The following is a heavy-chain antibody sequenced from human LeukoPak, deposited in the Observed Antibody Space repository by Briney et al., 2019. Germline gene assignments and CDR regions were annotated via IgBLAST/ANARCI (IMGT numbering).Heavy chain of an antibody. CDR3: ARQTGSGLFILP. CDR1: GGSISSSNW. V-gene: IGHV4-61*01. J-gene: IGHJ4*02. Sequence: SETLSLTCAVSGGSISSSNWWSWIRQPPGKGLEWLGYISYSGSTNYNPSLKSRVTISGDTSKNQFSLKLNSVTAADTAVYYCARQTGSGLFILPGGQGTLVTVSS. D-gene: IGHD3/OR15-3a*01. CDR2: ISYSGST.